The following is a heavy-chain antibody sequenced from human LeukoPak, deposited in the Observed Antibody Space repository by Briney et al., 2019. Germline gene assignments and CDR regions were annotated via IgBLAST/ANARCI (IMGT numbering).Heavy chain of an antibody. Sequence: GGSLRLSCAASGVTVSSSHLTWVRQAPGKGLEWVSLIYSDGRTYYADSVRGRFTISRDNSKNTLYLQMNSLRVEDTAVFYCVRPKHSSTSWLHYGMDVWGQGTTVTVSS. V-gene: IGHV3-66*04. CDR2: IYSDGRT. CDR3: VRPKHSSTSWLHYGMDV. CDR1: GVTVSSSH. J-gene: IGHJ6*02. D-gene: IGHD2-2*01.